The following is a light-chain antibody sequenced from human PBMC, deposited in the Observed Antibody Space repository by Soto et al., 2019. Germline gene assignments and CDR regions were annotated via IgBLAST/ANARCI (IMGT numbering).Light chain of an antibody. CDR1: SSAVGGYNY. CDR3: SSYTSSSSGV. J-gene: IGLJ1*01. V-gene: IGLV2-14*01. CDR2: DVS. Sequence: QSVLTQPASVSGSPGQSITISCTGTSSAVGGYNYVSWYQQHPGKAPKLMIYDVSNRPSGVSNRFSGSKSGNTASLTISGLQAEDEADYYCSSYTSSSSGVFGTGTNVTVL.